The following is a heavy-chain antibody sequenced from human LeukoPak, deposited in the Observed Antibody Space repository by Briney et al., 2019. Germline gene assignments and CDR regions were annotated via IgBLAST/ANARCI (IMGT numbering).Heavy chain of an antibody. Sequence: GGSLRLSCAASGFTFSSYWMSWVRQAPGNGLEWVANIKQDGSEKYYVDSEKGRFTISRDNARSSVYLQMNSLRAEERAVYYWPSGLWPTGGDYLDYWGQGTLVTVSS. D-gene: IGHD4/OR15-4a*01. CDR3: PSGLWPTGGDYLDY. V-gene: IGHV3-7*01. CDR1: GFTFSSYW. J-gene: IGHJ4*02. CDR2: IKQDGSEK.